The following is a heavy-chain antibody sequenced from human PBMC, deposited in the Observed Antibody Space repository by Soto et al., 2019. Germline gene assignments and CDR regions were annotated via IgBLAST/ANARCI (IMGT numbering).Heavy chain of an antibody. D-gene: IGHD1-1*01. CDR2: MYTSGST. Sequence: PSETLSLTCTVSGASISSSYWTWIRQPAGKGLEWIGRMYTSGSTNYNPSLRSRVAMSVDTSKNQLSLKLSSVTAADTAVYYCARDKTTSHTDWFDTWGQGTLVTSPQ. V-gene: IGHV4-4*07. CDR1: GASISSSY. J-gene: IGHJ5*02. CDR3: ARDKTTSHTDWFDT.